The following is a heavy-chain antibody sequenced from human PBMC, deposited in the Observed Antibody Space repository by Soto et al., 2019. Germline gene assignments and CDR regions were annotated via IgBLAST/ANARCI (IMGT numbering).Heavy chain of an antibody. V-gene: IGHV3-9*01. J-gene: IGHJ1*01. CDR2: INWNSGSI. D-gene: IGHD6-13*01. CDR3: VKDESINWYSGHFRQ. Sequence: EVQLVESGGGLVQPGRSLRLSCAASGFTFDDYAMHWVRQVPGKGLEWVSGINWNSGSIGYADSVKGRFAISRDNAKNSLHLQMNSLRAEDTAFYYCVKDESINWYSGHFRQWGQCTLVTVSS. CDR1: GFTFDDYA.